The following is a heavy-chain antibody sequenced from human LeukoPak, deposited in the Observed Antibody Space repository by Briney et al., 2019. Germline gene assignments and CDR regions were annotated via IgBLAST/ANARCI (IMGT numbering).Heavy chain of an antibody. CDR2: IYYSGST. J-gene: IGHJ4*02. V-gene: IGHV4-39*07. Sequence: LETLSLTCTVSGGSISSPSYYWGWIRHPPGKGLEWTGSIYYSGSTYYNPSLKSRVTISVDTSKNQFSLRLSSVSAADTAVYYCARDRGDYYFDYWGQGILVTVSS. D-gene: IGHD3-10*01. CDR1: GGSISSPSYY. CDR3: ARDRGDYYFDY.